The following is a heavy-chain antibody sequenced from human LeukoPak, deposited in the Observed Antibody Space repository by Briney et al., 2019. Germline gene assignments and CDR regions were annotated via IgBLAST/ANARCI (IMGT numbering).Heavy chain of an antibody. CDR1: GFTFSSYA. CDR2: ISGSGGST. Sequence: GGSLRLSCAASGFTFSSYAMSWVRQAPGKGLEWVSAISGSGGSTYYADSVKGRFTISRDNSKNTLFLQMNSLRMEHTAVYYCAKSVATNLVDFAFHMCGQGTMVTVSS. V-gene: IGHV3-23*01. CDR3: AKSVATNLVDFAFHM. D-gene: IGHD5-12*01. J-gene: IGHJ3*02.